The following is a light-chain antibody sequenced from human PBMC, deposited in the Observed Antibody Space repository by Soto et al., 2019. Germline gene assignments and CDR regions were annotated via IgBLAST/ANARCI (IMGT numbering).Light chain of an antibody. CDR3: QQDYNLPLT. V-gene: IGKV3D-7*01. CDR2: GAS. Sequence: PGERVTLSCRASQSVSSGYLTWYQQKPGQAPRLLIYGASTRATSIPARFSGSGSGTDFTLTISSLQPEDFAVYYCQQDYNLPLTFGGGTKVEIK. CDR1: QSVSSGY. J-gene: IGKJ4*01.